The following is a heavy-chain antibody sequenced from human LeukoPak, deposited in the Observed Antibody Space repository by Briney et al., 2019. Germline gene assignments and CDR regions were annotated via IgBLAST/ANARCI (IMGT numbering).Heavy chain of an antibody. Sequence: GGSLRLSCAASGFTFSSYSMNWVRQAPGKGLEWVSSISSSSSYIYYADSVKGRFTISRDNAKNSLYLQMNSLRAEDTAVYYCARDLEYSSGWYEGDIDYWGQGTLVTVSS. CDR3: ARDLEYSSGWYEGDIDY. J-gene: IGHJ4*02. V-gene: IGHV3-21*01. D-gene: IGHD6-19*01. CDR2: ISSSSSYI. CDR1: GFTFSSYS.